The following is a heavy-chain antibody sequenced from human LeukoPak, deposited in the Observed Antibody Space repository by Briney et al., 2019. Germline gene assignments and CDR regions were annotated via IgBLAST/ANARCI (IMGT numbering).Heavy chain of an antibody. Sequence: SQTLSLTCTVSGGSITSGDYYWTWIRQRPGKGLQWIGCIYHSGRTYYNPSLRSRVTISVDTSRNQFSLKLTSVTAADTALYYCVRGENSNYWFDPWGQGTLVTVSS. V-gene: IGHV4-30-4*08. CDR2: IYHSGRT. CDR1: GGSITSGDYY. J-gene: IGHJ5*02. CDR3: VRGENSNYWFDP. D-gene: IGHD4-11*01.